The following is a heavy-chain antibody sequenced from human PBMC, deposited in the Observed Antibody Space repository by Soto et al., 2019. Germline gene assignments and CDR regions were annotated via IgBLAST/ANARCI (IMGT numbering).Heavy chain of an antibody. CDR1: GCTFINYG. Sequence: EVQLLESGGGLVQPGGSLRLSCAGSGCTFINYGMNWVRQAPGQGLEWVSTISGGGDAPFFADSVRGRFTISRDNSKNTVTLQMKHRGVNDTAVYFCARKVPGSTSRPDYWYFDLWGRGTQVTVSS. D-gene: IGHD1-1*01. CDR3: ARKVPGSTSRPDYWYFDL. CDR2: ISGGGDAP. J-gene: IGHJ2*01. V-gene: IGHV3-23*01.